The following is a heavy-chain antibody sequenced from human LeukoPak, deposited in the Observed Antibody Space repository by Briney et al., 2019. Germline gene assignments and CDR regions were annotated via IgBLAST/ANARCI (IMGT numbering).Heavy chain of an antibody. CDR1: GGSISSYY. J-gene: IGHJ4*02. CDR2: IYYSGST. Sequence: SETLSLTCTVSGGSISSYYWSWIRQPPGKGLEWIGYIYYSGSTNYNPSLKSRVTISVDTSKNQFSLKLSSVTAADTAVYYCALSTVVGATAFDYWGQGTLVTISS. D-gene: IGHD1-26*01. V-gene: IGHV4-59*08. CDR3: ALSTVVGATAFDY.